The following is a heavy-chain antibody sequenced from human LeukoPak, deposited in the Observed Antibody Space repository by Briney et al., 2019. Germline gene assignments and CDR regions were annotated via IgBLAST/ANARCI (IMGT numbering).Heavy chain of an antibody. CDR1: GFTFSSYS. CDR3: AKDVDIVATTLSDY. CDR2: ISSSSSTI. J-gene: IGHJ4*02. D-gene: IGHD5-12*01. V-gene: IGHV3-48*01. Sequence: GGSLRLSCAASGFTFSSYSMNWVRQAPGKGLEWVSYISSSSSTIYYADSVKGRFTISRDNAKNSLYLQMNSLRAEDTAVYYCAKDVDIVATTLSDYWGQGTLVTVSS.